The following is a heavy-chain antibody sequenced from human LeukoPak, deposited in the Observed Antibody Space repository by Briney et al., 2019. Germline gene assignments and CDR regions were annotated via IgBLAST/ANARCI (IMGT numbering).Heavy chain of an antibody. CDR3: ARDSQYYYDSSGLDY. J-gene: IGHJ4*02. V-gene: IGHV3-23*01. CDR2: ISGSGGST. CDR1: GFTFSSYA. D-gene: IGHD3-22*01. Sequence: GGSLRLSCAASGFTFSSYAMSWVRQAPGKGLEWVSAISGSGGSTYYADSVKGRFTISRDNSKNTLYLQMNSLRAEDTAVYYCARDSQYYYDSSGLDYWGQGTLVTVSS.